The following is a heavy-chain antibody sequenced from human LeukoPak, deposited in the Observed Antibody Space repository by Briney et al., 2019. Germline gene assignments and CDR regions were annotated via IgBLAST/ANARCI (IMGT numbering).Heavy chain of an antibody. V-gene: IGHV3-30*18. CDR1: GITFRSYG. Sequence: GGSLRLSCAASGITFRSYGMHWVRQAPGKGLEWVAVISYDGSHKYYADSVKGRFSISRDNSKNTLYLQMNSLRADDTAVYYCAKGARGDTVTSIVGLNWFDPWGQGTLVSVSS. J-gene: IGHJ5*02. CDR2: ISYDGSHK. CDR3: AKGARGDTVTSIVGLNWFDP. D-gene: IGHD4-17*01.